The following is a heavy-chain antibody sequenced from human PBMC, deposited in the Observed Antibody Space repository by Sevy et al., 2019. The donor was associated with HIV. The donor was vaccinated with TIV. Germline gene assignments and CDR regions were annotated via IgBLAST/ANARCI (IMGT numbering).Heavy chain of an antibody. CDR2: ISGSGGST. CDR3: AKEGYSGHDYGDPTFYYYDGMDV. Sequence: GGSLRLSCAASGFTFSSYAMSWVRQAPGKGLEWVSAISGSGGSTYYADSVKGRFTISRDNSKNTLYLQMNSLRAEDTAVYYCAKEGYSGHDYGDPTFYYYDGMDVWGQGTTVTVSS. CDR1: GFTFSSYA. J-gene: IGHJ6*02. V-gene: IGHV3-23*01. D-gene: IGHD4-17*01.